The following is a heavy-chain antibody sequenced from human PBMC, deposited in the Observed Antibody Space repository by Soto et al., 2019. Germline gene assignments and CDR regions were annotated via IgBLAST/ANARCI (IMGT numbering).Heavy chain of an antibody. D-gene: IGHD4-17*01. CDR1: GFTFSSYW. V-gene: IGHV3-48*04. CDR3: ARVMTTVVTAFDY. Sequence: EVQLVESGGGLVQPGGSLRLSCAASGFTFSSYWMSWVRQAPGKGLEWVSYISSSGSTIYYADSVKGRFTISRDNAKNSLYLQMNSLRAEDTAVYYCARVMTTVVTAFDYWGQGTLVTVSS. J-gene: IGHJ4*02. CDR2: ISSSGSTI.